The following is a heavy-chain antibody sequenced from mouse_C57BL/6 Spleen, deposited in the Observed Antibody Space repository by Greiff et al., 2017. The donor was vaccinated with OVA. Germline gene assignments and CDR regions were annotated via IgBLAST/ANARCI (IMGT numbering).Heavy chain of an antibody. V-gene: IGHV14-2*01. D-gene: IGHD1-1*01. J-gene: IGHJ4*01. Sequence: VQLQQSGAELVKPGASVKLSCTASGFNIKDYYMHWVKQRTEQGLEWIVRIDPADGATKYAPKFQGKATIPADTSSNTAYLQLSRLTSEDTAVYYCARRPTTVVADYAMDYWGQGTSVTVSS. CDR1: GFNIKDYY. CDR3: ARRPTTVVADYAMDY. CDR2: IDPADGAT.